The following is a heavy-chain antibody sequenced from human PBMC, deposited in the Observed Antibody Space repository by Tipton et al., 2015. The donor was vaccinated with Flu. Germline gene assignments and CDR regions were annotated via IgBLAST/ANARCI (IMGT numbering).Heavy chain of an antibody. CDR2: MYYSGST. D-gene: IGHD3-22*01. J-gene: IGHJ4*02. V-gene: IGHV4-59*01. CDR1: GDSISSYY. CDR3: ARDLKWSSAYYNPFGY. Sequence: LRLSCTVSGDSISSYYWSWIRQPPGKGLEWIGYMYYSGSTKYNPSLKSRVTISIDTSKNQFPLKLTSVTAADTAVYYCARDLKWSSAYYNPFGYWGQGTLVTASS.